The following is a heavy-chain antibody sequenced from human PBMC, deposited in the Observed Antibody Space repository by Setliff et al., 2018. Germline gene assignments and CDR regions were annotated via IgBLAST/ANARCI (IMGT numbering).Heavy chain of an antibody. J-gene: IGHJ4*02. V-gene: IGHV4-34*01. CDR2: INYSRVV. CDR1: GGSFSGYY. Sequence: ETLSLTCGVSGGSFSGYYWSWIRQSPGGGLEWIGEINYSRVVNYKPSLKSRVSISLDTSKNQFSLRLTSLTAADTAVYYCARGSGSFPFDYWGLGTLVTVSS. D-gene: IGHD1-26*01. CDR3: ARGSGSFPFDY.